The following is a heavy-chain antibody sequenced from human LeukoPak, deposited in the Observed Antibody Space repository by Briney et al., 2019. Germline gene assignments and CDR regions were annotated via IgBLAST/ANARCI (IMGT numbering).Heavy chain of an antibody. Sequence: GGSLRLSCAASEFTFSSYAMSWVRQAPGKGLEWVSAISGSGGSTYYADSVKGRFTISRDNSKNTLYLQMNSLRAEDTAVYYCAKEVYDSSGYYSQYFDYWGQGTLVTVSS. CDR2: ISGSGGST. J-gene: IGHJ4*02. V-gene: IGHV3-23*01. CDR1: EFTFSSYA. D-gene: IGHD3-22*01. CDR3: AKEVYDSSGYYSQYFDY.